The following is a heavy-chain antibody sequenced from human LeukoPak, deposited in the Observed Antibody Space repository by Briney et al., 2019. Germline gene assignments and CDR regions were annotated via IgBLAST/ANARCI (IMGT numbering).Heavy chain of an antibody. J-gene: IGHJ3*02. CDR2: INHSGST. CDR1: GGSISSSSYY. D-gene: IGHD6-19*01. CDR3: ARVRHSSGWYRGYAFDI. Sequence: SETLSLTCTVSGGSISSSSYYWSWIRQPPGKGLEWIGEINHSGSTNYNPSLKSRVTISVDTSKNQFSLKLSSVTAADTAVYYCARVRHSSGWYRGYAFDIWGQGTMVTVSS. V-gene: IGHV4-39*07.